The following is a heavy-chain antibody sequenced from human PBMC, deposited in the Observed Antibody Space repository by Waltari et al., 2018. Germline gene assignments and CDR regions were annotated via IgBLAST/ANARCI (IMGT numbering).Heavy chain of an antibody. D-gene: IGHD4-17*01. J-gene: IGHJ3*01. Sequence: QVQLQESGPGLVKPSETLSLTCAVSGYSISSGDYWGWIRQPPAKGLGWIGSIYHSGSTYYNPSLRIRVTISVATSKNPFSLWLTSVTAADTAVYYCARNMTTLTTGAFDVWGQGTMVTVSS. CDR3: ARNMTTLTTGAFDV. V-gene: IGHV4-38-2*01. CDR2: IYHSGST. CDR1: GYSISSGDY.